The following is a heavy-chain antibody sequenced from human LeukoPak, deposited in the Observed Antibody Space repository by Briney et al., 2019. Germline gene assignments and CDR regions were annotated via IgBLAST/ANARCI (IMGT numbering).Heavy chain of an antibody. D-gene: IGHD6-13*01. Sequence: GGSLRLSCVAPGFTFSSYWMHWVRQDPRKGLVWVSRINGDGRNINYADSVRGRSTISRDNAKNTPYLQMNTLRVEDTAVYYCARVYTSTWYLGYLHMDVWGKGTTVTVSS. V-gene: IGHV3-74*01. J-gene: IGHJ6*03. CDR1: GFTFSSYW. CDR3: ARVYTSTWYLGYLHMDV. CDR2: INGDGRNI.